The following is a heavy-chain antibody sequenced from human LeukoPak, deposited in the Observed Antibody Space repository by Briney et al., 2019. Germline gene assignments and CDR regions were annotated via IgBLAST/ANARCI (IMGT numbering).Heavy chain of an antibody. CDR1: ELTFSDLG. D-gene: IGHD4-17*01. CDR3: AKDDGDYY. Sequence: SGGSLRLSCAAPELTFSDLGMHWVRQTPGKGLEWLAFIRFDGSAKFYADSVKGRFSISRDNSRNTLFLQMNSLRIEDTAVYHCAKDDGDYYWGQGTLVTVSS. CDR2: IRFDGSAK. V-gene: IGHV3-30*02. J-gene: IGHJ4*02.